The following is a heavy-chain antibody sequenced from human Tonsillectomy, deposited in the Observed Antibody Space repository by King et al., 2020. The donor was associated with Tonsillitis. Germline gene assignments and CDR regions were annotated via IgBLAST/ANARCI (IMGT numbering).Heavy chain of an antibody. CDR2: ISYSGRT. CDR3: AGDYRITVASNYSFFYGVDV. CDR1: GGSISTYF. D-gene: IGHD4-11*01. V-gene: IGHV4-59*01. J-gene: IGHJ6*02. Sequence: VQLQESGPGLVNPSETLSLTCTVSGGSISTYFRCWIRQPPGKGLEWIGYISYSGRTDYNPSLKSRVTISLDTSTKQFSLKLNSVTAADTAVYYCAGDYRITVASNYSFFYGVDVWGQGTTVPVS.